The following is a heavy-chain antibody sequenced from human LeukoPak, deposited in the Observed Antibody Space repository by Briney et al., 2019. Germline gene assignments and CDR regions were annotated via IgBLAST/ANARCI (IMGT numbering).Heavy chain of an antibody. D-gene: IGHD3-3*01. CDR1: GFSFDDYA. V-gene: IGHV3-9*03. J-gene: IGHJ4*02. CDR2: ITWNSGSI. Sequence: GGSLRLSCAASGFSFDDYAMHWVRQAAGKGLEWVSGITWNSGSIAYADSVKGRFTISRDNAKNSLYPQMNSLRAEDMALYYCAKAAGGFLEWLFEYWGQGTLVTVSS. CDR3: AKAAGGFLEWLFEY.